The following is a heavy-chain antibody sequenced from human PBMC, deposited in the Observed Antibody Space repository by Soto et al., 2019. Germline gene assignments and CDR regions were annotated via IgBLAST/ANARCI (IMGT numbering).Heavy chain of an antibody. Sequence: QVQLVQSGAELKKPGSSVKVSCKASGDTFSGYPINWVRQAPGEGLEWMGRIMPVFGTTNDAQRFEGRVTFTADESTNTAYIELRGLLSEDTAVYYCARDGGFGELKYWGPGTLVTVSS. J-gene: IGHJ4*02. D-gene: IGHD3-10*01. V-gene: IGHV1-69*18. CDR1: GDTFSGYP. CDR2: IMPVFGTT. CDR3: ARDGGFGELKY.